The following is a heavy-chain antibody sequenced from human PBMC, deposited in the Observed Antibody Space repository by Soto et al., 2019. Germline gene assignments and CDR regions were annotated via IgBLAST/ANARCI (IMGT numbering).Heavy chain of an antibody. D-gene: IGHD3-16*01. V-gene: IGHV4-34*02. Sequence: QVHVQQWGAGLLKPSETLSLTCAVSGESYNPYFWSWVRQPPGKGLEWIAEINQSGGTYYNPSLKSRLAISLDTSKNQFALTLNSGTAAESAMYYCAIGLGGTNYGGQGPLVTVSS. CDR1: GESYNPYF. CDR3: AIGLGGTNY. CDR2: INQSGGT. J-gene: IGHJ4*02.